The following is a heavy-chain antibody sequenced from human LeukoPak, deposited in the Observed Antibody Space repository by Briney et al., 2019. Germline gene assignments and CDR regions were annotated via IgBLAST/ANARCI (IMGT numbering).Heavy chain of an antibody. V-gene: IGHV5-51*01. CDR1: GYSFTSYW. J-gene: IGHJ4*02. Sequence: GESLKISCKGSGYSFTSYWIGWVRQMPGKGLEWMGIIYPGDSDTRYSPSFQGQVTISADKSISTAYLQWSSLKASDTAMYYCVTYYYDSSGRKGYYFDYWGQGTLVTVSS. CDR3: VTYYYDSSGRKGYYFDY. D-gene: IGHD3-22*01. CDR2: IYPGDSDT.